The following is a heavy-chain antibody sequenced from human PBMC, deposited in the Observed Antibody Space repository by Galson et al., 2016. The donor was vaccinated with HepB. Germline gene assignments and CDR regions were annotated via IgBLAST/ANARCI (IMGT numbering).Heavy chain of an antibody. CDR1: GGTFSNSA. CDR2: IIPISGTA. V-gene: IGHV1-69*06. Sequence: SVKVSCKASGGTFSNSAIYWVRQAPGQGLECMGGIIPISGTASYAQKFQGRVTITADTSTSTAYMELRSLRSYNTAVYYCASSDAEGLTDYWGQGTLVTVSS. D-gene: IGHD4/OR15-4a*01. J-gene: IGHJ4*02. CDR3: ASSDAEGLTDY.